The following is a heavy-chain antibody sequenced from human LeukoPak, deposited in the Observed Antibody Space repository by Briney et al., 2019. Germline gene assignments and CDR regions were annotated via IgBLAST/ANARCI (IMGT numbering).Heavy chain of an antibody. Sequence: ASVKVSCKVSGYTLTELSMHWVRQAPGKGLEWMGGFDPEDGETIYAQKFQGRVTMTEDTSTDTAYMELSSLRSEDTAVYYCATETRGYYDSSGYRNNWFDPWGQGTLVTVSS. V-gene: IGHV1-24*01. CDR3: ATETRGYYDSSGYRNNWFDP. J-gene: IGHJ5*02. CDR2: FDPEDGET. D-gene: IGHD3-22*01. CDR1: GYTLTELS.